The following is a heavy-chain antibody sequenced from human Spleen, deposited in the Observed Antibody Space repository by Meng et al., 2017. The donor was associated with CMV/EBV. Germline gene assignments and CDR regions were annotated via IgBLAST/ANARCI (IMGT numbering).Heavy chain of an antibody. J-gene: IGHJ3*02. D-gene: IGHD2-15*01. CDR1: GGSISSNY. CDR3: ARAEYVVVVAEGAFDI. Sequence: SETLSLTCTVSGGSISSNYWSWIRQPPGKGLEWIGYIYYSGSTNYNPSLKSRVTISVDSSKNQFSLKLTSVTAADTAVYYCARAEYVVVVAEGAFDIWGQGTMVTVSS. CDR2: IYYSGST. V-gene: IGHV4-59*01.